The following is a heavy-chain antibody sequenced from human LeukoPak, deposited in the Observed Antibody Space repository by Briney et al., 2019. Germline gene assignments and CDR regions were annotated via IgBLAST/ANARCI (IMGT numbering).Heavy chain of an antibody. V-gene: IGHV3-7*01. CDR1: GFTFSSYW. Sequence: PGGSLRLSCAASGFTFSSYWMTWVRHLPGKGLEWVANIKQDGSEKYYVDSVKGRFTISRDNAKNSLYLQMNSLRAEDTAVYYCARDLDDFWSGYYYWGQGTLVTVSS. CDR2: IKQDGSEK. J-gene: IGHJ4*02. D-gene: IGHD3-3*01. CDR3: ARDLDDFWSGYYY.